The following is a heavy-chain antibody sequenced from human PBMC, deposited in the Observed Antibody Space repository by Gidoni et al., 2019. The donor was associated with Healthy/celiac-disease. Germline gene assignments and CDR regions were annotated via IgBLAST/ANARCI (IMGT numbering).Heavy chain of an antibody. CDR1: GFTFSRYG. J-gene: IGHJ4*02. D-gene: IGHD3-3*01. CDR3: AKDDFWSGYYTGLWDY. Sequence: QVQLVESGGGVVQPGRSLRLSCAASGFTFSRYGMHWVRQDPGKGLEWVAVISYDGSNKYYADSVKGRFTISRDNSKNTLYLQMNSLRAEDTAVYYCAKDDFWSGYYTGLWDYWGQGTLVTVSS. CDR2: ISYDGSNK. V-gene: IGHV3-30*18.